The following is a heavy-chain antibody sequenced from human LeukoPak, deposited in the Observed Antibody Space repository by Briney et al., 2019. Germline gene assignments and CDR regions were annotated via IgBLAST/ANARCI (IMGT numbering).Heavy chain of an antibody. V-gene: IGHV3-30*02. CDR3: ANLHYYYDSSGYPFDY. D-gene: IGHD3-22*01. Sequence: GGSLRLSCAASGFTFSSYGMHWVRQAPGKGLEWVAFIRYDGSNKYYADSVKGRFTISRDNSKNTLYLQMNSLRAEDTAVCYCANLHYYYDSSGYPFDYWGQGTLVTVSS. CDR1: GFTFSSYG. J-gene: IGHJ4*02. CDR2: IRYDGSNK.